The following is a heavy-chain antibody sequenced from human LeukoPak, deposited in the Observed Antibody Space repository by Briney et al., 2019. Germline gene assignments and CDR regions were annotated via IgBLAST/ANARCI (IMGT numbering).Heavy chain of an antibody. Sequence: GGSLRLSCAASGFTFSSYSMNWVRQAPGKGLECVSSISSVSSYIYYADSVKGRFTISRDNAKNSLYLQMNSLRAEDTAVYYCAREPPGDGDYVDAFDIWGQGTMVTVSS. J-gene: IGHJ3*02. V-gene: IGHV3-21*01. CDR3: AREPPGDGDYVDAFDI. CDR1: GFTFSSYS. CDR2: ISSVSSYI. D-gene: IGHD4-17*01.